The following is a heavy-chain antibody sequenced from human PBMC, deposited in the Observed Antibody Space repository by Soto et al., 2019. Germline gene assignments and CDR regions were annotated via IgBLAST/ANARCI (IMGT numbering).Heavy chain of an antibody. CDR2: ISGSGDST. D-gene: IGHD6-19*01. J-gene: IGHJ4*02. Sequence: EVQLLESGGGLVQPGGSLRLSCAASGFTFSGYAMNWVRQAPGKGVEWVSVISGSGDSTYYADSVKCRFTISRDNSQNTMYLQTNGPGAEDWAVYYCARRGSGWYFDYWGQGTLVTVSS. V-gene: IGHV3-23*01. CDR3: ARRGSGWYFDY. CDR1: GFTFSGYA.